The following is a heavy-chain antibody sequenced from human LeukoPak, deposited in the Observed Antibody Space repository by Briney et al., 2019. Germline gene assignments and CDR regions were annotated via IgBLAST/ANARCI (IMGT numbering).Heavy chain of an antibody. V-gene: IGHV3-23*01. J-gene: IGHJ3*02. Sequence: PGGSLRLSCTASGFTFGDYAMSWVRQAPGKGLEWVSAISGSGGSTYYADSVKGRFTISRDNSKNTLYLQMNSLRAEDTAVYYCAKDTMWAFDIWGQGTMVTASS. CDR2: ISGSGGST. D-gene: IGHD3-10*02. CDR3: AKDTMWAFDI. CDR1: GFTFGDYA.